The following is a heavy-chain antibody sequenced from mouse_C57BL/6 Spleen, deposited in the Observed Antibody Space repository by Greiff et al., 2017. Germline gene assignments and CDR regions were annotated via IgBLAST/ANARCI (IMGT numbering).Heavy chain of an antibody. CDR3: ASSGDSWYYAMDY. D-gene: IGHD3-1*01. V-gene: IGHV1-53*01. CDR1: GYTFTSYW. CDR2: IHPNNGGT. Sequence: QVQLQQPGTELVKPGASVKLSCKASGYTFTSYWMHWVKQRPGQGLEWIGNIHPNNGGTNYNEKFKSKATLTVDKSSSTAYMQLSSLTSEDSAVYYCASSGDSWYYAMDYWGQGTSVTVSS. J-gene: IGHJ4*01.